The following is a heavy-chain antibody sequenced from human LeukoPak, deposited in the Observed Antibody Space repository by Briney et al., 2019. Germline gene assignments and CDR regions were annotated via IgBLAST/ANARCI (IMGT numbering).Heavy chain of an antibody. CDR3: ARRIAAARRPPTNWFDP. CDR1: GGSISSSSYY. CDR2: IYYSGST. D-gene: IGHD6-13*01. J-gene: IGHJ5*02. V-gene: IGHV4-39*01. Sequence: SETLSLTCTVSGGSISSSSYYWGWIRQPPGKGLEWIGSIYYSGSTYYNPSLKSRVTISVDTSKNQFSLKLSSVTAADTAVYYCARRIAAARRPPTNWFDPWGQGTLVTASS.